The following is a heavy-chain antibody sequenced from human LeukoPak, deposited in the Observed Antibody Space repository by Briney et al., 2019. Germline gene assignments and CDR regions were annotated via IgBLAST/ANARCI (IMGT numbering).Heavy chain of an antibody. Sequence: GGSLRLSCAASGFTFSSYEMNWVRQAPGKGLEWVSYISSSGSTIYYADSVKGRFTISRDNAKNSLYLQMNSLRAEDTAVYYCARSGGLDWLFANSDYWGQGTLVTVSS. CDR2: ISSSGSTI. V-gene: IGHV3-48*03. CDR1: GFTFSSYE. J-gene: IGHJ4*02. D-gene: IGHD3-9*01. CDR3: ARSGGLDWLFANSDY.